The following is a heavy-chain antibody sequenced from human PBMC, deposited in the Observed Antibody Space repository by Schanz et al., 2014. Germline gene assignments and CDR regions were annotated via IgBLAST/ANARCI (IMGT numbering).Heavy chain of an antibody. Sequence: EVHLVESGGGLVQPGGSLRLSCSASGFTFSSYAMHWVRQASGKGLEWVSALSGSGGSTYYADSVKGRFTISRDNSKNTLYLQMNSLRAEDTAVYYCAKQIHYDILTVTRNCGQGTLVTVSS. CDR1: GFTFSSYA. J-gene: IGHJ4*02. CDR2: LSGSGGST. D-gene: IGHD3-9*01. CDR3: AKQIHYDILTVTRN. V-gene: IGHV3-23*04.